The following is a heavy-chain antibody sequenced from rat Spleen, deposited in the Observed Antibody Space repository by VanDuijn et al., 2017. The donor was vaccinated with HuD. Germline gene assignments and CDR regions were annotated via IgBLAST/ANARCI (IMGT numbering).Heavy chain of an antibody. Sequence: EVQLVESGGGLVQPGRSLKLSCAASGFTFSNSGMAWVRQAPTKGLEWVATISSDGGRHFYRYSVKGRFTISRDNAKSTLSLQMNSLRSEDTATYYCTRVVVGARGFYFDYWGQGVMVTVSS. CDR2: ISSDGGRH. CDR3: TRVVVGARGFYFDY. CDR1: GFTFSNSG. V-gene: IGHV5-29*01. D-gene: IGHD1-1*01. J-gene: IGHJ2*01.